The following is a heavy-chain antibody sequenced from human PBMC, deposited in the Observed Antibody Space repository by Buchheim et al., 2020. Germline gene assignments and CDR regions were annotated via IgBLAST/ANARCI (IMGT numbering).Heavy chain of an antibody. Sequence: QVQLVESGGGVVQPGRSLRLSCAAPGFTFNSYAMHWVRQAPGKGLEWVALISYDGISQYYADAVKGRFTISRDNSKNTLYLQMNSLRAEDTAVYFCARGRRAYNENYLGAYFDYWGQGTL. CDR3: ARGRRAYNENYLGAYFDY. CDR2: ISYDGISQ. J-gene: IGHJ4*02. D-gene: IGHD1-26*01. CDR1: GFTFNSYA. V-gene: IGHV3-30*04.